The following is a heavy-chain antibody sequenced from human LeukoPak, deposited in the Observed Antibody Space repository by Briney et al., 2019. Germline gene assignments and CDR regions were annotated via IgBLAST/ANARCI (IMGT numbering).Heavy chain of an antibody. CDR2: ISSSSSTI. Sequence: GGSLRLSCAASGFTFSSYIMNWVRQAPGKGLEWVSYISSSSSTIYYADSVKGRFTLSRDNAKNSLFLQMSSLRAEDTAMYYCAKSRGYSLSFDYWGQGILVTVSS. V-gene: IGHV3-48*04. J-gene: IGHJ4*02. D-gene: IGHD2-21*01. CDR3: AKSRGYSLSFDY. CDR1: GFTFSSYI.